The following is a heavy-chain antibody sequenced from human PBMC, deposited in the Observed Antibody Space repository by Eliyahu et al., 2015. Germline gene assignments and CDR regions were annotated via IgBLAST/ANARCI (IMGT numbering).Heavy chain of an antibody. J-gene: IGHJ6*03. CDR3: AXGEVDYIFYFHMDV. Sequence: EIELMESGGGLVQPGGSMRLSCEASGFTFSSYAISWVRXAPGKGLEXVSXIRGSTTSSTTYYAXSVKGXFTIXRDNSKSTVYLQMNSLRAEDSAVYYCAXGEVDYIFYFHMDVWGKGTTVTVSS. CDR1: GFTFSSYA. CDR2: IRGSTTSSTT. V-gene: IGHV3-23*01. D-gene: IGHD4-11*01.